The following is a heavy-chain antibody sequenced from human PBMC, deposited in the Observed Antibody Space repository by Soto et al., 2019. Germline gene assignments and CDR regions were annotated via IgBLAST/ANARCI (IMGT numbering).Heavy chain of an antibody. V-gene: IGHV1-69*13. J-gene: IGHJ4*02. CDR3: ATGVIWIGYFTVDS. CDR1: GGSFGNSA. Sequence: ASVKVSCKASGGSFGNSAINWVRQAPGQGLEWLGGFIPVYRTLNYAQKFQGRVTITADESTGTAYMTLSSLASDDTAVYYCATGVIWIGYFTVDSWGQGTRVTVSS. CDR2: FIPVYRTL. D-gene: IGHD3-3*01.